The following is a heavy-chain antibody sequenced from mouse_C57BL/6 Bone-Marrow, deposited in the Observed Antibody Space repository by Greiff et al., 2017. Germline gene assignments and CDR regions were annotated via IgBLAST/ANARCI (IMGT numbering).Heavy chain of an antibody. CDR2: ISSGGSYT. CDR3: ARQGTGDY. Sequence: EVKLQESGGDLVKPGGSLKLSCAASGFTFSSYGMSWVRQTPDKRLEWVATISSGGSYTYYPDSVKGRFTISRENAKNTLYLQMSSLKSEDTAMYYCARQGTGDYWGQGTTLTVSS. V-gene: IGHV5-6*01. D-gene: IGHD4-1*01. CDR1: GFTFSSYG. J-gene: IGHJ2*01.